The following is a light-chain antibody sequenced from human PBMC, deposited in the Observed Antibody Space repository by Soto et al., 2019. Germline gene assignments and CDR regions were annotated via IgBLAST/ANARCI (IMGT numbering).Light chain of an antibody. Sequence: QSVLTQPPSASGTPGQRVTISCSGSSSSIGSNTVNWYQQLPGAAPKLLIYSNNQRPSGVPDRFSGSRSGTSASLAISGLQSEDEADYYCAAWGGSPNGWVFGGGTKLTVL. J-gene: IGLJ3*02. CDR3: AAWGGSPNGWV. V-gene: IGLV1-44*01. CDR2: SNN. CDR1: SSSIGSNT.